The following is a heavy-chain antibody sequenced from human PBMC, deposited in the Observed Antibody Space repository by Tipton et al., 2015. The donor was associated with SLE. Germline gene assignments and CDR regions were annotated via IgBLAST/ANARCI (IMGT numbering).Heavy chain of an antibody. Sequence: SLRLSYAASGFTFSDYGMHWVRQAPGKGLEWVAFIRYDGSNKYYADSVKGRFTISRDNSKNTPYLQMNSLRAEDTAVYYCAKDGTLDYGDWDFDLWGRGTLVTVSS. D-gene: IGHD4-17*01. CDR1: GFTFSDYG. V-gene: IGHV3-30*02. CDR2: IRYDGSNK. CDR3: AKDGTLDYGDWDFDL. J-gene: IGHJ2*01.